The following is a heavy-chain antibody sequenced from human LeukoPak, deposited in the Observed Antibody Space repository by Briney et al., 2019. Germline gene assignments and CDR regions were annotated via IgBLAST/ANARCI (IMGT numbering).Heavy chain of an antibody. Sequence: ASVKVSCKASGGTFSSYAISWVRQAPGQGLEWMGGIIPIFGTANYAQKFQGRVTMTRDTSINTAYMELSRLTSDDTAVYYCARDLQPLKNMLYSETGAYYTIYYWGQGTLVTVSS. CDR3: ARDLQPLKNMLYSETGAYYTIYY. D-gene: IGHD4/OR15-4a*01. CDR1: GGTFSSYA. J-gene: IGHJ4*02. V-gene: IGHV1-69*05. CDR2: IIPIFGTA.